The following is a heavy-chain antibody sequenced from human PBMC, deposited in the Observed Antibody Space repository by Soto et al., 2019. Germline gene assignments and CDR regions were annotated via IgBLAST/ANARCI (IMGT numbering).Heavy chain of an antibody. CDR2: VNGDGSTT. CDR3: ARDHQGPATFDS. Sequence: EVQLVESGGGLVQPGGSLRLSCAASRFTFTSYWMHWVRQVPGKGLVWVSHVNGDGSTTRYADSVKGRFNLSRDNARNTLYLEMNSLRAEDTAVYYCARDHQGPATFDSWGQGTKVTVSS. D-gene: IGHD2-2*01. J-gene: IGHJ3*02. V-gene: IGHV3-74*01. CDR1: RFTFTSYW.